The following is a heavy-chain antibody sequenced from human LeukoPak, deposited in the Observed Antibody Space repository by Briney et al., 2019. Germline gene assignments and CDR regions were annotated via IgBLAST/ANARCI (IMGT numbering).Heavy chain of an antibody. CDR2: ISYDGSNK. J-gene: IGHJ4*02. D-gene: IGHD3-22*01. CDR3: AKDVEGGYYYKGALDY. Sequence: PGGSLRLSCAASGFIFSTYGMHWVRQAPGKGLEWVAIISYDGSNKYYVDTVKGRFTISRDNSKNTLYLQMNSLRAEDTAVYYCAKDVEGGYYYKGALDYWGQGTLVTVSS. V-gene: IGHV3-30*18. CDR1: GFIFSTYG.